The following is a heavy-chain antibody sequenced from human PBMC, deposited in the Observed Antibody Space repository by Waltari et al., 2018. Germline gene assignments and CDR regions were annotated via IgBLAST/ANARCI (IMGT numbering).Heavy chain of an antibody. V-gene: IGHV3-9*03. CDR1: GFTFGGYA. J-gene: IGHJ2*01. D-gene: IGHD6-13*01. Sequence: EVQLVESGGGLVQPGWSLRLSCAASGFTFGGYAMHWVRQAPGEGLEWVSGISWDSGSIGYADSVKGRFSISRDNAKNSLYLQMNSLRADDMAFYYCAKGAPAYSGGSVGYWYFDLWGRGTLVTVSS. CDR3: AKGAPAYSGGSVGYWYFDL. CDR2: ISWDSGSI.